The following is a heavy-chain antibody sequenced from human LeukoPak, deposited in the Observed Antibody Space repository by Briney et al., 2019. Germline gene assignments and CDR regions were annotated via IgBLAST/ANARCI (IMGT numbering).Heavy chain of an antibody. D-gene: IGHD2-2*02. CDR3: ARGDCSSTSCYTDPYYFDY. J-gene: IGHJ4*02. CDR2: INHSGST. V-gene: IGHV4-34*01. Sequence: SETLSFTCAVYGGSFSGYYWSWIRQSPGKGLEWIGEINHSGSTNYNPSLKSRVTISVDTSKNQFSLKLSSVTAADTAVYYCARGDCSSTSCYTDPYYFDYWGQGTLVTVSS. CDR1: GGSFSGYY.